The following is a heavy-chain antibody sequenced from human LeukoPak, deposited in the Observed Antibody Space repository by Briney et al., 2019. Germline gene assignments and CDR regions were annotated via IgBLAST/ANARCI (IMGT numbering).Heavy chain of an antibody. V-gene: IGHV3-33*01. J-gene: IGHJ4*02. D-gene: IGHD2-15*01. Sequence: PSGGSLRLTCAASGFTFSSYGMPWVRQAPGKGLEWVAVIWYDGSNKYYADSVKGRFTISRDNSKNTLYLQMNSPRAEDTAVYYCARDMRYCSGGSCLYYFDYWGQGTLVTVSS. CDR2: IWYDGSNK. CDR3: ARDMRYCSGGSCLYYFDY. CDR1: GFTFSSYG.